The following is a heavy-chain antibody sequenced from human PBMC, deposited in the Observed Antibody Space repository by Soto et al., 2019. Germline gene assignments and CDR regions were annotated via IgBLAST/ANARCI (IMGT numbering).Heavy chain of an antibody. CDR3: AKNSPGYSPFDC. D-gene: IGHD3-22*01. Sequence: GGSLRLSCAASGFTFTSYVMSWVRQAPGKGLEWVSTISGGGETTQYAESVEGRFTIARDNAKNTLYLQMNSLTAEETAVYYCAKNSPGYSPFDCWGQGTLVPVSS. J-gene: IGHJ4*02. CDR2: ISGGGETT. V-gene: IGHV3-23*01. CDR1: GFTFTSYV.